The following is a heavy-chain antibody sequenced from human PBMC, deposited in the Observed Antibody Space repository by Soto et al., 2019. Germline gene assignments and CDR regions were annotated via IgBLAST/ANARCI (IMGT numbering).Heavy chain of an antibody. CDR1: GFTFSSYA. Sequence: GGSLRLSCAASGFTFSSYAMHWVRQAPGKGLEWVAVISYDGSNKYYADSVKGRFTISRDNSKNTLYLQMNSLRAEDTAVYYCARQQWTNGYYYYGMDVWGQGTTVTVSS. CDR3: ARQQWTNGYYYYGMDV. V-gene: IGHV3-30-3*01. J-gene: IGHJ6*02. CDR2: ISYDGSNK. D-gene: IGHD6-19*01.